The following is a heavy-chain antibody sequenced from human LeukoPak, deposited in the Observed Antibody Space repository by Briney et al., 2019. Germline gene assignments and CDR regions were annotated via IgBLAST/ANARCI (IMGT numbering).Heavy chain of an antibody. J-gene: IGHJ4*02. CDR2: IYTSGST. D-gene: IGHD2-15*01. Sequence: SETLSLTCTVSGGSISSGSYYWSWIRQPAGKGLEWIGRIYTSGSTNYNPSLKSRVTISVDTSKNQFSLKLSSVTAADTAVYYCARVVGGAFDYWGQGTLVTVSS. CDR3: ARVVGGAFDY. CDR1: GGSISSGSYY. V-gene: IGHV4-61*02.